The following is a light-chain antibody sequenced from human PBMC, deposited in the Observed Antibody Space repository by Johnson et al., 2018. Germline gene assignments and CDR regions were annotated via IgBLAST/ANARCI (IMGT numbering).Light chain of an antibody. Sequence: QSVLTQPPSVSAAPGQKVTISCSGSSSNIGNNYVSWYQQLPGTAPKLLIYENNKRPSGIPDRFSGSKSGTSATLGITGLQTGDEADHYCGTWHSSLSAGNLFGTGTKVTVL. V-gene: IGLV1-51*02. CDR3: GTWHSSLSAGNL. J-gene: IGLJ1*01. CDR2: ENN. CDR1: SSNIGNNY.